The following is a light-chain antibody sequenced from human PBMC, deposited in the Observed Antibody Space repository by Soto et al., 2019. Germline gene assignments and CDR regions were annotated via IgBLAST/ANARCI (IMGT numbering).Light chain of an antibody. Sequence: QSALTQPPSASGSLGQSVTISCTGTSSDVGGHNYVSWYQQHPGKAPKVLIYEVSKRPSGVPDRFSASKSGNTASLTVSGLQAEAEADYYCSSYAGSKNYVFGTGTKLTVL. CDR2: EVS. V-gene: IGLV2-8*01. J-gene: IGLJ1*01. CDR3: SSYAGSKNYV. CDR1: SSDVGGHNY.